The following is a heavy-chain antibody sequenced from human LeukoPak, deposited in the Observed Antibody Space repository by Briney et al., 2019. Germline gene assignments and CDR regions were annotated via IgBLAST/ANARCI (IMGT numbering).Heavy chain of an antibody. CDR1: GFTFSRYW. D-gene: IGHD6-19*01. Sequence: GGSLRLSCAASGFTFSRYWMTWVRQAPGKGLEWVANIKEDGGEEYYVDSVKGRFTISRDNAKNSLYLQMNSLRVEDTAVYYCARDQPMAVAGLIDYWGQGTLVTVST. V-gene: IGHV3-7*01. CDR2: IKEDGGEE. J-gene: IGHJ4*02. CDR3: ARDQPMAVAGLIDY.